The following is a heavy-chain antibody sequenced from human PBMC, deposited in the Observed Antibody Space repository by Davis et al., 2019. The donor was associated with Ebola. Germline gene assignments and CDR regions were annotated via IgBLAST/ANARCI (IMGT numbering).Heavy chain of an antibody. D-gene: IGHD1-26*01. Sequence: AASVKVSCKASGYTFKNYAISWVRQAPGQGLEWMGWISVYNGNTNYAQILQGRVTMTTDTSTGTAYMELRSLRSDDTAVYFCARTSIVGTTTTASDIWGQGTMVTVSS. CDR3: ARTSIVGTTTTASDI. CDR1: GYTFKNYA. V-gene: IGHV1-18*01. J-gene: IGHJ3*02. CDR2: ISVYNGNT.